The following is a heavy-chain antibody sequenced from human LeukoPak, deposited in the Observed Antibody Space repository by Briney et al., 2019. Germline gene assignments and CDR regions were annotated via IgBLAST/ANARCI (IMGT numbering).Heavy chain of an antibody. CDR2: INPNSGAT. Sequence: ASVRVSCKASGYTFTGEFMHWLRQGPGQGLEWMGWINPNSGATHYAQKFQGRIIMTRDASISTAYMELSRLTSDDTAIYYCARAWITATTSFDYRGQGTLVAVSS. CDR3: ARAWITATTSFDY. J-gene: IGHJ4*02. V-gene: IGHV1-2*02. D-gene: IGHD1-7*01. CDR1: GYTFTGEF.